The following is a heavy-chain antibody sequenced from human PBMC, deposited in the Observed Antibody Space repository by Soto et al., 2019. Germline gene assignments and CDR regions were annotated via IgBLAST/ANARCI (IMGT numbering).Heavy chain of an antibody. CDR3: AKDREDAEYCSSTSCYFDY. J-gene: IGHJ4*02. V-gene: IGHV3-30*18. D-gene: IGHD2-2*01. CDR1: GFTFSSYG. Sequence: GGSLRLSCAASGFTFSSYGMHWVRQAPGKGLEWVAVISYDGSNKYYADSVKGRVTISRDNSKNTLYLQMNSRRAEDTAVYYCAKDREDAEYCSSTSCYFDYWGQGTLVTVSS. CDR2: ISYDGSNK.